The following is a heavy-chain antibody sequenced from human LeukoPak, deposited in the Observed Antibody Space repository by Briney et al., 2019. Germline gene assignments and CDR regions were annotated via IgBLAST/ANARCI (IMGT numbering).Heavy chain of an antibody. D-gene: IGHD6-13*01. V-gene: IGHV1-2*02. J-gene: IGHJ6*03. CDR3: ARLAYSSSWYGYYYYYMDV. Sequence: GASVKVSCKASGYTFTGYYMHWVRQAPGQGLEWMGWINPNSGGTNYAQKFQGRVTMTRDTSISTAYMELSRLRSEDTAVYYCARLAYSSSWYGYYYYYMDVWGKGTTVTVSS. CDR2: INPNSGGT. CDR1: GYTFTGYY.